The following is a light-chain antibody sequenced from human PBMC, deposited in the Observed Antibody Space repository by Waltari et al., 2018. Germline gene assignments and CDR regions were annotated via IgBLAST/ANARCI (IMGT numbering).Light chain of an antibody. J-gene: IGKJ4*01. CDR2: LGS. CDR3: MQTLQTPT. CDR1: QSLLHSDGYNY. Sequence: DIVMTQSPLSLPVTPGEPASISCRSSQSLLHSDGYNYLDWYLQKPGQSPQLLIYLGSNRASGVPDRFSGSGSGTDFTLKISRLEAEDVGVYYCMQTLQTPTFGGGTKVEIK. V-gene: IGKV2-28*01.